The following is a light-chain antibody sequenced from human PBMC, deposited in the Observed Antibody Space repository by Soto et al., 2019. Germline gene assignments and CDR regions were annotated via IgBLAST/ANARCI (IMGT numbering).Light chain of an antibody. J-gene: IGKJ2*01. CDR1: QSISSSY. V-gene: IGKV3-20*01. CDR3: QQYGSSSYT. CDR2: AAS. Sequence: EIVLKQSPGTLALSPGEIATLSCRASQSISSSYLAWYQQKPGQAPRRLIYAASSRATGIPDMFSGRGSGTDFTLTISRLQPDDFAGYYCQQYGSSSYTFVQGTQLEIK.